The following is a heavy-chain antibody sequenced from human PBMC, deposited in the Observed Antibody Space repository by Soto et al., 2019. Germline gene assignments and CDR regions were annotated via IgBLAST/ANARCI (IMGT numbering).Heavy chain of an antibody. D-gene: IGHD6-19*01. J-gene: IGHJ6*02. V-gene: IGHV4-38-2*02. CDR2: IYHSGST. CDR1: GYSISSGYY. Sequence: SETLSLTCTVSGYSISSGYYWGWIRQPPGNGLEWIGGIYHSGSTYYNPSLKSRVTISVDTSKNQFSLKLSSVTAADTAVYYCARELGIAVAGTYYYYYGMDVWGQGTTVTVSS. CDR3: ARELGIAVAGTYYYYYGMDV.